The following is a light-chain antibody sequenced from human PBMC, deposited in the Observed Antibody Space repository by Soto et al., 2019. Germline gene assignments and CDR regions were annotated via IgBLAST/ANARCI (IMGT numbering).Light chain of an antibody. CDR1: QSVTSNY. Sequence: EIVLTQSPGTLSLSPGERATLSCRASQSVTSNYLAWYQQKPGQAPRLLIYGAPNRATGIPDRFSGSGSETDFTLTISRLEPEDFAVYYCQQYSRSPRTFGQGTKVDIK. CDR3: QQYSRSPRT. CDR2: GAP. J-gene: IGKJ1*01. V-gene: IGKV3-20*01.